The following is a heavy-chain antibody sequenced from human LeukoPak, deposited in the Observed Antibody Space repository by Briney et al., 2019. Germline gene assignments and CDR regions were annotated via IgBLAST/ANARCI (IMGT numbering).Heavy chain of an antibody. D-gene: IGHD1-26*01. V-gene: IGHV3-23*01. CDR1: GFTFSSYV. CDR3: AKGYSGSYYTFDY. Sequence: GGSLRLSCAASGFTFSSYVMSWVRQAPGKGLEWVSAINGSGGSSYYADSVKGRFTISRDNSKNTLYLQMNSLRAEDTAVYYCAKGYSGSYYTFDYWGQGTLVTVSS. CDR2: INGSGGSS. J-gene: IGHJ4*02.